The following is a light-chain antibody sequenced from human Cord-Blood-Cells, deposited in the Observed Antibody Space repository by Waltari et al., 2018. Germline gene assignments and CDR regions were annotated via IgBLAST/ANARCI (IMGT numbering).Light chain of an antibody. CDR3: QQYGSSPGFT. V-gene: IGKV3-20*01. CDR2: GAA. CDR1: PRVSSRD. Sequence: ILSTQSPATLSLLPGERATLSSRARPRVSSRDLAWYQQKPAQSPRLLIYGAASRATGIPDRFSGSGSETDFTLTISRLEPEDFAVYYCQQYGSSPGFTFGPGTKVDIK. J-gene: IGKJ3*01.